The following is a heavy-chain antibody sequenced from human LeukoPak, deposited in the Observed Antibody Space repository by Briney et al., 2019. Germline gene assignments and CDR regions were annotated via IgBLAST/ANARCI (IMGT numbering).Heavy chain of an antibody. Sequence: GGSLRLSCAASGFSFSGSGIHWVRQASGKGLEWVGRISDKPNNYATVYSESVKGRFTLFRDDSENTAYLQMNSLRAEDTAVYHCAKHGRGNNSRDYFDYWGQGTLVTVSS. J-gene: IGHJ4*02. CDR2: ISDKPNNYAT. CDR3: AKHGRGNNSRDYFDY. V-gene: IGHV3-73*01. CDR1: GFSFSGSG. D-gene: IGHD5-12*01.